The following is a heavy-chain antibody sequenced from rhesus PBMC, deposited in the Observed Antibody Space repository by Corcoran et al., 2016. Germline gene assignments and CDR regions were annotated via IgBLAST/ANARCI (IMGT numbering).Heavy chain of an antibody. J-gene: IGHJ4*01. Sequence: EVQLVQSGAEVKKPGASVTISCKASGYTFTDYYLHWVRQAPGKVLEWMGRVDPEDGEAIHAQKFQDRGTITADTATDTAYMELSSLRAEDTAVYYCATYCTGSGCYFDDWGQGVLVTVSS. CDR2: VDPEDGEA. CDR3: ATYCTGSGCYFDD. CDR1: GYTFTDYY. D-gene: IGHD2-21*01. V-gene: IGHV1-111*02.